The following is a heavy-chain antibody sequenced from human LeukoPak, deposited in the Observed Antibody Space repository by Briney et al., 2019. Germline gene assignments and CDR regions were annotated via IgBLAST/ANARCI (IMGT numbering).Heavy chain of an antibody. D-gene: IGHD2-15*01. V-gene: IGHV3-23*01. CDR2: ISGSGSST. J-gene: IGHJ6*04. CDR1: GFTFSSYA. Sequence: PGGSLRLSCAASGFTFSSYAMSWVRQAPGKGLEWVSAISGSGSSTYYADSVKGRFTISRDNSKNTLYLQMNSLRAEDTAVYYCARGSECSGGSCYPVGYYYYYGIDVWGKGTTVTVSS. CDR3: ARGSECSGGSCYPVGYYYYYGIDV.